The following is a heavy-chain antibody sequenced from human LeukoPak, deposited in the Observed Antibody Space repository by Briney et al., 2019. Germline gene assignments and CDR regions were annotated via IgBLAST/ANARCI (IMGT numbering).Heavy chain of an antibody. CDR1: EFSFSTNW. CDR2: IRQDESEK. J-gene: IGHJ4*02. Sequence: GGSLRLSCAAPEFSFSTNWMTWVRQAPGKGLEWVANIRQDESEKYYVDSVKGRFTISRDNTANALYLHMNSLRADDTAVYYCGRERNWGGSESDYWGQGTLVTVSS. V-gene: IGHV3-7*01. D-gene: IGHD3-16*01. CDR3: GRERNWGGSESDY.